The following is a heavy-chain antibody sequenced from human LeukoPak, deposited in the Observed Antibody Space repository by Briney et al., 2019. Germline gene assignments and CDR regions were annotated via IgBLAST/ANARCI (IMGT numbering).Heavy chain of an antibody. CDR3: AKDPGFPGGGYY. J-gene: IGHJ4*02. CDR2: ISGSGGST. CDR1: GFTFSSYA. D-gene: IGHD1-14*01. Sequence: GGPLRLSCAASGFTFSSYAMSWVRQAPGKGLEWVSAISGSGGSTYYADSVKGRFTISRDNSKNTLYLQMNSLRAEDTAVYYCAKDPGFPGGGYYWGQGTLVTVSS. V-gene: IGHV3-23*01.